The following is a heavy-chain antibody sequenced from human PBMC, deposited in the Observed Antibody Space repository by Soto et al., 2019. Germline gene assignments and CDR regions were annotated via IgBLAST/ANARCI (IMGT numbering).Heavy chain of an antibody. CDR1: GFSLSTSGMC. J-gene: IGHJ6*02. D-gene: IGHD6-19*01. V-gene: IGHV2-70*01. CDR2: IDWDDDK. Sequence: SGPTLVNPTQTLTLTCTFSGFSLSTSGMCVSWIRQPPGKALEWLALIDWDDDKYYSTSLKTRLTISKDTSKNQVVLTMTNMDPVDTATYYCARVAIAVAGTTDYYYGMDVWGQGTTVTVSS. CDR3: ARVAIAVAGTTDYYYGMDV.